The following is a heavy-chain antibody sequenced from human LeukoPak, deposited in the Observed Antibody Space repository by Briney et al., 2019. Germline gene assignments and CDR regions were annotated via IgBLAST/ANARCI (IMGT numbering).Heavy chain of an antibody. CDR3: ARGGWDTTWYYFDY. V-gene: IGHV1-18*01. J-gene: IGHJ4*02. CDR2: ISAYNGKT. CDR1: GYTFTDYG. D-gene: IGHD1-1*01. Sequence: ASVKVSCKASGYTFTDYGINWVRQAPGQGLEWMGWISAYNGKTNNAERLQGRVTMTTDTSTTTAYMELRSLRPDNTAVYYCARGGWDTTWYYFDYWGQGTLVTVSS.